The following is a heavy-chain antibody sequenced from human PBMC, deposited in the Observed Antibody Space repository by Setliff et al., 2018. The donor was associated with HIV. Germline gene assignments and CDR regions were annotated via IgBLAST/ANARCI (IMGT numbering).Heavy chain of an antibody. CDR2: ITDGGAT. Sequence: SETLSLTCAVYGGSFTNYYWSWFRQSPGKGLEWIGEITDGGATDYNPSLKSRVSISLDTSNKQFSLKLTSVTAADTAVYYCARGSSCIGGNCLLYYYYHYMDVWGKGTTVTVSS. CDR3: ARGSSCIGGNCLLYYYYHYMDV. D-gene: IGHD2-15*01. V-gene: IGHV4-34*01. J-gene: IGHJ6*03. CDR1: GGSFTNYY.